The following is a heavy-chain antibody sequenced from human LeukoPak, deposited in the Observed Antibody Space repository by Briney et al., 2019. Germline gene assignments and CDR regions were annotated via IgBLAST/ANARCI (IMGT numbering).Heavy chain of an antibody. V-gene: IGHV3-30-3*01. CDR1: GFTFSSYA. D-gene: IGHD6-19*01. CDR2: MSYDGSNK. CDR3: ARLIAVAGTDY. J-gene: IGHJ4*02. Sequence: GRSLRLSCAASGFTFSSYAMHWVRQAPGKGLEWVAVMSYDGSNKYYADSVKGRFTISRDNSKNTLYLQMNSLRAEDTAVYYCARLIAVAGTDYWGQGTLVTVSS.